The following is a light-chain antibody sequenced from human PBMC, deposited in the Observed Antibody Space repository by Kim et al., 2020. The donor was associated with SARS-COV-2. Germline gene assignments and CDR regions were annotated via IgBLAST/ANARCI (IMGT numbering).Light chain of an antibody. J-gene: IGLJ1*01. V-gene: IGLV1-47*01. CDR2: ENY. CDR1: RSNIGSNY. Sequence: QSVLTQPPSASGTPGQRVTISCSGSRSNIGSNYVYWYQHLPGAAPKLLIYENYQRPSGVPDRFSGSKSGTSASLAISGLRSEAAADYYCAAWDDSLSVHYVFGTGTKVTVL. CDR3: AAWDDSLSVHYV.